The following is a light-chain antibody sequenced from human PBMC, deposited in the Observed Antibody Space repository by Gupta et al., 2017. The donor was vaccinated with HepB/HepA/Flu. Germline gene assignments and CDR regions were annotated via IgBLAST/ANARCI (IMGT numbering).Light chain of an antibody. Sequence: DIQMTQSPSSLSASVGDRVTITCRTSQSMNNYLNWYRQKPGKAPELLIYTASNLQSGVPSRFSGSGSGTHFTLTISSLQPADFATYYCQQSYSIPWTFGPGTXVQIK. J-gene: IGKJ1*01. CDR2: TAS. CDR3: QQSYSIPWT. V-gene: IGKV1-39*01. CDR1: QSMNNY.